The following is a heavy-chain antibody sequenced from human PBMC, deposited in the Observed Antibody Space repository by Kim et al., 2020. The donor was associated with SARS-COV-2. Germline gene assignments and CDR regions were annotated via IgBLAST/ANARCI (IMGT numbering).Heavy chain of an antibody. CDR1: GYTFTSYG. V-gene: IGHV1-18*01. D-gene: IGHD6-13*01. J-gene: IGHJ5*02. CDR3: ARDWDDGIAAARNWFDP. Sequence: ASVKVSCKASGYTFTSYGISWVRQAPGQGLEWMGWISAYNGNTNYAQKLQGRVTMTTDTSTSTAYMELRSLRSDDTAVYYCARDWDDGIAAARNWFDPWGQGTLVTVSS. CDR2: ISAYNGNT.